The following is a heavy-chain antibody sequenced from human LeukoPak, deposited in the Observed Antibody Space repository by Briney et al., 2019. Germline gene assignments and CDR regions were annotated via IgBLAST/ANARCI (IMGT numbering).Heavy chain of an antibody. CDR1: GSRFTKYW. V-gene: IGHV5-51*01. D-gene: IGHD3-9*01. Sequence: GESLKISCKGSGSRFTKYWIGWVRQMPGKGLECMGIIYPGDSDTRYSPSFQGQVTISADKSNSTTYLQWSSLRTSDTAMYYCARQLWLTGYYYFDYWGQGTLVTVSS. CDR2: IYPGDSDT. J-gene: IGHJ4*02. CDR3: ARQLWLTGYYYFDY.